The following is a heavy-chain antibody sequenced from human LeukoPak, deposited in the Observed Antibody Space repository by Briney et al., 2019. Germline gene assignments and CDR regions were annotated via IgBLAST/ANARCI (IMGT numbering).Heavy chain of an antibody. CDR2: INHSGST. D-gene: IGHD2-2*02. V-gene: IGHV4-34*01. CDR1: GGSFSGYY. CDR3: ARQGYCSSTSCYTRYSSSRRAGYYFDY. J-gene: IGHJ4*02. Sequence: PSETLSLTCAVYGGSFSGYYWSWIRQPPGKGLEWIGEINHSGSTNYNPSLKSRVTISVDTSKNQFSLKLSSVTAADTAVYYCARQGYCSSTSCYTRYSSSRRAGYYFDYWGQGTLVTVSS.